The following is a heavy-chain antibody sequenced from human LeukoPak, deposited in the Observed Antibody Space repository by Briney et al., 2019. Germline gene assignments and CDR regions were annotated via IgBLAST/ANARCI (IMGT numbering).Heavy chain of an antibody. V-gene: IGHV3-20*04. CDR2: IYWNGGST. CDR1: GFTFDDYG. Sequence: GGSLRLSCAASGFTFDDYGMSWVRQAPGKGLEWVSGIYWNGGSTGYADSVKGRFTISRDNAKNSLYLQMNSLRAEDTAVYYCARPRGVVAASEWFDPWGQGTLVTVSS. D-gene: IGHD2-15*01. CDR3: ARPRGVVAASEWFDP. J-gene: IGHJ5*02.